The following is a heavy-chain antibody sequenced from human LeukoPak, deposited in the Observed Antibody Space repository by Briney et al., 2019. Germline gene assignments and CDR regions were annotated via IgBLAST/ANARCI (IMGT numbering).Heavy chain of an antibody. J-gene: IGHJ4*02. CDR1: DDSIRSSAYY. D-gene: IGHD3-10*01. CDR3: ARYVVSGSGRYYFDY. Sequence: SETLSLTCAVSDDSIRSSAYYWGWIRQPPGRELEWIASINYGGTTYYNPSLKSRVTISVDTSKNQFSLRLSSVTAADTAVYLCARYVVSGSGRYYFDYWGQGSLVTVSS. V-gene: IGHV4-39*01. CDR2: INYGGTT.